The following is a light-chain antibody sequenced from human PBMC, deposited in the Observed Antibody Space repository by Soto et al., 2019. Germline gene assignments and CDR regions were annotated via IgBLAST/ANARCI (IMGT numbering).Light chain of an antibody. J-gene: IGLJ1*01. CDR3: ISYTDRQSYL. CDR2: AVS. Sequence: QSVLTQPASVSGSPGQSITISCSGTSSDIGSYNHVAWYQQFPGKGPKLMIYAVSDRPSGVSDRFSGSKSGITASLTTSGLQTEDEADYYCISYTDRQSYLFGTGTKVTVL. CDR1: SSDIGSYNH. V-gene: IGLV2-14*03.